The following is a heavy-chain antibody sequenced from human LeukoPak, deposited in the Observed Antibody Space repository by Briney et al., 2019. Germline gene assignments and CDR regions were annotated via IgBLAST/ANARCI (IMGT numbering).Heavy chain of an antibody. Sequence: GGSLRLSCAASGFTFSSYEMNWVRQAPGKGLEWVSYISSSGSTIYYADSVKGRFTISRDNAKISLYLQMNSLRAEDTAVYYCARARNRGPFDYWGQGTLVTVSS. CDR1: GFTFSSYE. D-gene: IGHD1-14*01. V-gene: IGHV3-48*03. CDR3: ARARNRGPFDY. CDR2: ISSSGSTI. J-gene: IGHJ4*02.